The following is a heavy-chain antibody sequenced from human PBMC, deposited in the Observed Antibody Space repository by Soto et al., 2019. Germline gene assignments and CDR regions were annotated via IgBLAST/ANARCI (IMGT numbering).Heavy chain of an antibody. CDR1: GYTFTTYA. CDR2: INAGNGNT. V-gene: IGHV1-3*05. Sequence: QVQLVQSGAEEKKPGASVKVSCKTSGYTFTTYAIHWVRQAPGQRLEWMGWINAGNGNTKYSQRFQDRVAITRDTCASTVHMELGSLTSEDTAVYYCGRQHDSLDTPYSFDTWGQGTLVTVSS. D-gene: IGHD2-15*01. J-gene: IGHJ5*02. CDR3: GRQHDSLDTPYSFDT.